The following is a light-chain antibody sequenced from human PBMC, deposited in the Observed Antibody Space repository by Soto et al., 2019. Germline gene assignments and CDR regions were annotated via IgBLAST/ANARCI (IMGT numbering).Light chain of an antibody. Sequence: EIVMTQSPATLSVSPGERATLSCRASQSVSSNLAWYQQKPGQAPRLLIYDASTRATGISARFSGSGSGTEFTLTISSLQSEDFATYYCHHYNSDSLMYTFGQGTKLEIK. CDR3: HHYNSDSLMYT. J-gene: IGKJ2*01. V-gene: IGKV3-15*01. CDR1: QSVSSN. CDR2: DAS.